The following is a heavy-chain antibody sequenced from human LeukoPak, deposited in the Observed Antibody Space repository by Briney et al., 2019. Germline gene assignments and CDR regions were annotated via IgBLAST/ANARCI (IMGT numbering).Heavy chain of an antibody. Sequence: PSETLSLTCTVSGGSISSYYWSWIRQPPGKGLEWIGDIYYSGSSNHNPSLKSRVTISVVTSKNQFSLKLSSVTAADTAVYYCARERWPGYYDSSGYSEKYFDYWGQGTLVTVSS. CDR1: GGSISSYY. CDR3: ARERWPGYYDSSGYSEKYFDY. V-gene: IGHV4-59*01. J-gene: IGHJ4*02. CDR2: IYYSGSS. D-gene: IGHD3-22*01.